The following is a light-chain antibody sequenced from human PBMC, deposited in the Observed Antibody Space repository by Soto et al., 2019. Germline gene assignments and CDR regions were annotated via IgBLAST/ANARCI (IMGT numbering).Light chain of an antibody. J-gene: IGKJ1*01. CDR2: GAS. CDR1: QSVSSSY. V-gene: IGKV3-20*01. CDR3: QQYNNWPTWT. Sequence: IVLTQSPGTLSLSPLEIATLSFMASQSVSSSYLAWYQQKPGQAPRLLIYGASSRATGIPDRFSGSGSETEFTLTISSLQAEDSAVYFCQQYNNWPTWTFGQGTKVDIK.